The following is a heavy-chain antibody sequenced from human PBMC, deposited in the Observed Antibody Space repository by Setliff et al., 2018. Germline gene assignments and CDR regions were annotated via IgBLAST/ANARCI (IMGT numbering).Heavy chain of an antibody. CDR2: INPNSGGT. CDR3: ARDGGGDSDAFDI. D-gene: IGHD3-16*01. Sequence: ASVKVSCKASGYTFTTYGISWVRQAPGQGLEWMGRINPNSGGTNYAQKFQGRVTMTSDTSISTAYMELGRLRSDDTAVYFCARDGGGDSDAFDIWGQGTMVTVSS. V-gene: IGHV1-2*06. J-gene: IGHJ3*02. CDR1: GYTFTTYG.